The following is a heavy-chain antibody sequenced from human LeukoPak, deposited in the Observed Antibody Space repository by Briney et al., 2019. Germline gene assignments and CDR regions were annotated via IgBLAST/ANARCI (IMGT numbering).Heavy chain of an antibody. CDR2: ISAYNGFT. CDR3: ARDKNIPATIRIHYYYYYMDV. V-gene: IGHV1-18*01. Sequence: ASVKVSCKASGYNFTTYGIAWVRQAPGQGLEWVGWISAYNGFTDYAQKVQGRVTMTTDTSTSTAYMELRSLKSDDTAVYYCARDKNIPATIRIHYYYYYMDVWGKGTTVTVSS. D-gene: IGHD5-12*01. J-gene: IGHJ6*03. CDR1: GYNFTTYG.